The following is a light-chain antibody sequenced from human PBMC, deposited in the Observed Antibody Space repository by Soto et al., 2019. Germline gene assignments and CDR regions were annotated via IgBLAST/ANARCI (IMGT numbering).Light chain of an antibody. Sequence: DIQMTQSPSSLSASVGDRVTITCRASQSISDYLNWYQQKPGKAPKLLIYAASTLQSGVPSRFSGSGSWTDFTLTISSLQPEDFATYYCQQSYSTLFTFGPGTKVDIK. CDR3: QQSYSTLFT. V-gene: IGKV1-39*01. CDR1: QSISDY. CDR2: AAS. J-gene: IGKJ3*01.